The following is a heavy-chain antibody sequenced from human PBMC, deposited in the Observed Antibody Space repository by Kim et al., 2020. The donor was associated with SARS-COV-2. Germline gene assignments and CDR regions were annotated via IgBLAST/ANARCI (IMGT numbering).Heavy chain of an antibody. CDR1: GDSVSSNSAA. CDR2: TYYRSKWYN. V-gene: IGHV6-1*01. J-gene: IGHJ6*02. Sequence: SQTLSLTCAISGDSVSSNSAAWNWIRQSPSRGLEWLGRTYYRSKWYNDYAVSVKSRITINPDTSKNQFSLQLNSVTPEDTAVYYCARVVAAAGYYYYGMEVCGQGTTVTVSS. D-gene: IGHD6-13*01. CDR3: ARVVAAAGYYYYGMEV.